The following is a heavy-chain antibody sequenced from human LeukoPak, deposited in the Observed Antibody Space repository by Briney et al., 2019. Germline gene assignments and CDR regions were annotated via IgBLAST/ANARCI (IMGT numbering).Heavy chain of an antibody. CDR3: TRCLGFWSGYRAFEI. J-gene: IGHJ3*02. CDR2: ISRSDNTI. CDR1: GFTFSSYE. D-gene: IGHD3-3*01. V-gene: IGHV3-48*03. Sequence: GGSLRLSCAASGFTFSSYEMNWVRQAPGKGLEWVSYISRSDNTIYYADSVKGRFTISRDNAKNSLYLQMNSLRAEDTAVYYCTRCLGFWSGYRAFEIWGQGTVVTVSS.